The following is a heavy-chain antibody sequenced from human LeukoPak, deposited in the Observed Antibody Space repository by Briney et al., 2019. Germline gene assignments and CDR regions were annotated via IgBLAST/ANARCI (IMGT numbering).Heavy chain of an antibody. CDR1: GFTFSSYA. J-gene: IGHJ4*02. Sequence: PGGSLRLSCAASGFTFSSYAMHWVRQAPGKGLEWVSLISGDGGSTYYADSVKGRFTISRDNSKSSLYLQMNSLRTEDTALYYCAKDREDYGDYGHHYFDYWGQGTLVTVSS. CDR2: ISGDGGST. D-gene: IGHD4-17*01. V-gene: IGHV3-43*02. CDR3: AKDREDYGDYGHHYFDY.